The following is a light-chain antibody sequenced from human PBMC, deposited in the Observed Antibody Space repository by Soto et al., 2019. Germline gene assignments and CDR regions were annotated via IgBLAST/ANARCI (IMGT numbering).Light chain of an antibody. J-gene: IGLJ1*01. CDR3: SSYTTISTYV. V-gene: IGLV2-14*01. Sequence: QSALTQPASVSGSPGQSITISCTGTSSDVGGYNYVSWYQQHPGKAPKLMIYDVRNRPSGVSNRFSGSKSVNRASLTISGLQAEDEADYYCSSYTTISTYVFGTGTKLTVL. CDR1: SSDVGGYNY. CDR2: DVR.